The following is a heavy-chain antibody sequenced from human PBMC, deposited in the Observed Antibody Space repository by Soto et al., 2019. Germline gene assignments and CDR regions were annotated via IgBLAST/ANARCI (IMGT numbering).Heavy chain of an antibody. J-gene: IGHJ4*02. D-gene: IGHD2-2*01. CDR3: AKAGWSSTTCYSNC. CDR2: ISYDGSNK. Sequence: QVQLVESGGGVVQPGRSLRLSCAASGFPFSTYGMHWVRQAPGKGLEWVAVISYDGSNKHYADSVKGRFTISRDNSKNTLYLQMNSLRDDDTAVYYCAKAGWSSTTCYSNCWGQGTLVTVSS. CDR1: GFPFSTYG. V-gene: IGHV3-30*18.